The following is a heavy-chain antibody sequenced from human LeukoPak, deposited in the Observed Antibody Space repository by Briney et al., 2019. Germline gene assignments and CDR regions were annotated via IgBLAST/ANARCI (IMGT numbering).Heavy chain of an antibody. Sequence: GASVKVSCKASGYTFTSYAMHWVRQAPGQRLGWMGWINAGNGNTKYSQKFQGRVTITRDTSASTAYMELSSLRSEDTAVYYCAREVAIAAAGTGWFDPWGQGTLVTVSS. V-gene: IGHV1-3*01. J-gene: IGHJ5*02. D-gene: IGHD6-13*01. CDR2: INAGNGNT. CDR3: AREVAIAAAGTGWFDP. CDR1: GYTFTSYA.